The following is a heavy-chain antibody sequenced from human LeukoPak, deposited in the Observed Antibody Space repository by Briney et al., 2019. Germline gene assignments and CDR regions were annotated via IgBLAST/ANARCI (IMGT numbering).Heavy chain of an antibody. Sequence: SVKVSCKASGYSFTTFGITWVRQAPGQGLEWMAWLSAHIGDTNYSQKLQGRVTMTTDTSTSTAYMELRSLRSDDTAVYYCARELRRYCSSTGCSDAFDIWGQGTMVTVSS. J-gene: IGHJ3*02. V-gene: IGHV1-18*01. CDR2: LSAHIGDT. CDR3: ARELRRYCSSTGCSDAFDI. CDR1: GYSFTTFG. D-gene: IGHD2-2*01.